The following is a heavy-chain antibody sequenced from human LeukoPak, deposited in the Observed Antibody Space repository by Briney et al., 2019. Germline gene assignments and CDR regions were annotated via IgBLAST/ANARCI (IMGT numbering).Heavy chain of an antibody. D-gene: IGHD2-2*01. CDR2: IYYSGST. Sequence: SETLSLTCTVSGGSISSYYWSWIRQPPGKGLEWIGYIYYSGSTNYNPSLKSRVTISVDMSKNQFSLKLSSVTAADTAVYYCARGGATSSVLSWFDPWGQGTLVTVS. CDR1: GGSISSYY. CDR3: ARGGATSSVLSWFDP. J-gene: IGHJ5*02. V-gene: IGHV4-59*01.